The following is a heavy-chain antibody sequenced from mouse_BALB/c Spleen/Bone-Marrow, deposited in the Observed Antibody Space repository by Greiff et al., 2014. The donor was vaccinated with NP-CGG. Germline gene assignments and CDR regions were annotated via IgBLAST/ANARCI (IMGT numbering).Heavy chain of an antibody. J-gene: IGHJ3*01. D-gene: IGHD1-1*01. CDR1: GFNIKDTY. V-gene: IGHV14-3*02. Sequence: EVQLQQSGAELVRPGASVKLSCTASGFNIKDTYMHWVKQRPEQGLEWIGRIDPANGNTKYDPKFQGKATITADTSSNTAYLQLSSLTSEDTAVYYCAADYYGSNHFAYWGQGTLVTVSA. CDR2: IDPANGNT. CDR3: AADYYGSNHFAY.